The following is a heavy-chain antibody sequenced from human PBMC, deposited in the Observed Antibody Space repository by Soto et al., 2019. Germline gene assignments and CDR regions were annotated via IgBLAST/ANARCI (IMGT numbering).Heavy chain of an antibody. CDR3: AKDVSSGWFGDY. CDR1: GFTFSSYA. J-gene: IGHJ4*02. CDR2: ISGSGGST. D-gene: IGHD6-19*01. V-gene: IGHV3-23*01. Sequence: PGGSLSLSCAASGFTFSSYAMSWVRQAPGKGLEWVSAISGSGGSTYYADSVKGRFTISRDNSKNTLYLQMNSLRAEDTAVYYCAKDVSSGWFGDYWGQGTLVTVSS.